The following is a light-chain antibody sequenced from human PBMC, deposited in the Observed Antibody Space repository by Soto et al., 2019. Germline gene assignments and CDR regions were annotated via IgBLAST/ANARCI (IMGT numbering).Light chain of an antibody. J-gene: IGLJ3*02. V-gene: IGLV2-11*01. CDR1: KY. CDR2: DVN. CDR3: CSYAGTSDAV. Sequence: QSALTQPRSVAGSPGQSVTISGTDPKYDSWYQQHPGKVPKVIMYDVNARPSGVPDRFSGSKSGNTASLTITGLQPEDEDDYYCCSYAGTSDAVFGGGTKLTVL.